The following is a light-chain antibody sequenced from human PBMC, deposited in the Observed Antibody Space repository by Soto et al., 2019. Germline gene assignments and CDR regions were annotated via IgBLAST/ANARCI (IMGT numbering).Light chain of an antibody. J-gene: IGLJ2*01. CDR2: EVS. CDR3: SSYTSSSTYVV. Sequence: QSVLTQPASVSGSPGQSITISCTGTSSDVGGYNYVSWYQQHPGKAPKLVIYEVSNRPSGVSNRFSGSKSGNTASLTISGLQAEDEAVYYCSSYTSSSTYVVFGGGTKLTVL. V-gene: IGLV2-14*01. CDR1: SSDVGGYNY.